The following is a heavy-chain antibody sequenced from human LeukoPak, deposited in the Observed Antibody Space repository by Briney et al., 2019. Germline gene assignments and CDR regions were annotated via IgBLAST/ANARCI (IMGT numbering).Heavy chain of an antibody. D-gene: IGHD3-22*01. V-gene: IGHV3-48*03. Sequence: PGGSLRLSCAASGFTSSSYEMNWVRQAPGKGLEWVSYISSSGSTIYYADSVKGRFTISRDNAKNSLYLQMNSLRAEDTAVYYCARADSSGYYSDAFDIWGQGTMVTVSS. CDR1: GFTSSSYE. CDR2: ISSSGSTI. J-gene: IGHJ3*02. CDR3: ARADSSGYYSDAFDI.